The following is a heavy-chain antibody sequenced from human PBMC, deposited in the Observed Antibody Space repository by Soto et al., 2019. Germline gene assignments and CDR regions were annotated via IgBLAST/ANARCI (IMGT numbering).Heavy chain of an antibody. J-gene: IGHJ4*01. Sequence: PGGSLRLSCAVSGFICTTFEMNWVRQAPGKGLEWISYVSNSGTKSYADSVKGRFTNSSDNPKDASYLQMNTLRAENTAVYICGRGVTSWHMSFVYCCHGVLVTLSS. CDR3: GRGVTSWHMSFVY. D-gene: IGHD2-2*01. V-gene: IGHV3-48*03. CDR2: VSNSGTK. CDR1: GFICTTFE.